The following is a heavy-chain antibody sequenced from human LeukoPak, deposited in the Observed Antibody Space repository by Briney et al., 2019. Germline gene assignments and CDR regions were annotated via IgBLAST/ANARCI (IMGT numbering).Heavy chain of an antibody. D-gene: IGHD6-13*01. Sequence: GGSLRLSCAASGFTFSSYSMNWVRQAPGKGLEWVSSISSSSSYIYYADSVKGRFTISRDNAKNSLYLQMNSLRAEDTAVYYCARDSSSWYDIGYYWGQGTLVTVSS. CDR2: ISSSSSYI. CDR1: GFTFSSYS. CDR3: ARDSSSWYDIGYY. J-gene: IGHJ4*02. V-gene: IGHV3-21*01.